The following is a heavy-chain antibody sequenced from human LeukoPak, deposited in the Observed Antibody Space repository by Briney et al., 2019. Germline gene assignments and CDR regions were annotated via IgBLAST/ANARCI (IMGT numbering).Heavy chain of an antibody. CDR1: GYSFTDYY. CDR2: INPNSGDT. D-gene: IGHD6-13*01. J-gene: IGHJ5*02. Sequence: ASVKVSCKASGYSFTDYYIHWVRQAPGHGLEWMGWINPNSGDTSYAQRFQGTVTMTRDTSISTAYMELSRLRSDDTAVYYCAGVSTLAIAAAGTGWFDPWGQGTLVTVSS. CDR3: AGVSTLAIAAAGTGWFDP. V-gene: IGHV1-2*02.